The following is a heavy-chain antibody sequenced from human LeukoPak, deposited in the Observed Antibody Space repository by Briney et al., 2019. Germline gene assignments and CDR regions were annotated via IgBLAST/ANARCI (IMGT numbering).Heavy chain of an antibody. V-gene: IGHV1-8*01. J-gene: IGHJ4*02. Sequence: ASVTVSCKASGYTFTSYDINWVRLATGQGLEWMGWMTPNSGNTGYAQKSQGRVTMTRNTSISTAYMELSSLRSEETAVYYCARGRFLCSSSSGYFDYWGQGTLVTVSS. CDR2: MTPNSGNT. D-gene: IGHD6-6*01. CDR1: GYTFTSYD. CDR3: ARGRFLCSSSSGYFDY.